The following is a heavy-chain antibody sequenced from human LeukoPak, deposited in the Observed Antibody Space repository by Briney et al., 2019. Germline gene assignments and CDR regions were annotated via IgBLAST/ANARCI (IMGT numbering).Heavy chain of an antibody. D-gene: IGHD3-22*01. CDR2: IYTSGST. Sequence: PSETLSLTCTVSGGSISSYYWSWIRQPAGKGLEWIGRIYTSGSTNYNPSLKSRVTMSVDTSKNQFSLKLSSVTAADTAVYYCARDGYYDSSGYYPIDYWGQGTLVTVSS. CDR1: GGSISSYY. J-gene: IGHJ4*02. CDR3: ARDGYYDSSGYYPIDY. V-gene: IGHV4-4*07.